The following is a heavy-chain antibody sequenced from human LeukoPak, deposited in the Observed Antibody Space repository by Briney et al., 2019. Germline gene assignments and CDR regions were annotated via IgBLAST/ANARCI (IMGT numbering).Heavy chain of an antibody. J-gene: IGHJ4*02. D-gene: IGHD3-9*01. V-gene: IGHV4-4*09. Sequence: SETLSLTCTVSGGSVSSYYWSWIRQPPGKGLEWIGYIYPSGSTNYNPSLKSRVTISVDTSKNQFSLKLSSVTAADTAVYYCAGGPYYDILTGYYRRDYYFDYWGQGTLVTVSS. CDR1: GGSVSSYY. CDR3: AGGPYYDILTGYYRRDYYFDY. CDR2: IYPSGST.